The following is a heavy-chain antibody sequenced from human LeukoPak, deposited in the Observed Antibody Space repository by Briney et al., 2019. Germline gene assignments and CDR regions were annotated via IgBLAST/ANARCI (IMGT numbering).Heavy chain of an antibody. Sequence: GGSLRLSCIVSGLSFRNYAMNWVRQAPGKGLEWVSVVRVSGGRTFYADSVKGRFSISRDDSRSMLFLQMDSLRAEDTAVYYCGAEASGDYCFEYWGQGTLVTVSS. CDR1: GLSFRNYA. V-gene: IGHV3-23*01. CDR2: VRVSGGRT. D-gene: IGHD3-10*01. J-gene: IGHJ4*02. CDR3: GAEASGDYCFEY.